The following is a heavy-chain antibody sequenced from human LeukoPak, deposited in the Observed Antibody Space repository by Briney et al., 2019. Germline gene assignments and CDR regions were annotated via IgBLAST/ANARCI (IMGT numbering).Heavy chain of an antibody. CDR1: GGTFSSYA. J-gene: IGHJ4*02. Sequence: SVKVSCKASGGTFSSYAISWVRQAPGQGREGMGRIIPIFGTANYAQKFQGRVTITTDESTSTANIELSSLRSEYTPVYYCPRDQATSYDSSANYHPLNYWGQGTLVTVSS. D-gene: IGHD3-22*01. V-gene: IGHV1-69*05. CDR3: PRDQATSYDSSANYHPLNY. CDR2: IIPIFGTA.